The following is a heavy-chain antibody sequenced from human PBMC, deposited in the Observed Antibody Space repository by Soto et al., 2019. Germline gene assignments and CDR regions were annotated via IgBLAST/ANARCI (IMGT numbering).Heavy chain of an antibody. CDR3: ARKEYYAAGVYHFDH. CDR1: GYSFTAYS. Sequence: ASVKVSCKASGYSFTAYSIHWVRQAPGQRLEWIGWLNVVNSDTGYSQNLQGRVTVTRDTSASTVYIELSSLTSEDTAVYYCARKEYYAAGVYHFDHWGQGTLVTVS. V-gene: IGHV1-3*01. D-gene: IGHD3-16*01. CDR2: LNVVNSDT. J-gene: IGHJ4*02.